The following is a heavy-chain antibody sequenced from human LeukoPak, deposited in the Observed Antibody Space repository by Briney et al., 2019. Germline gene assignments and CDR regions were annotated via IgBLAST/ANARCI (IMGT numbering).Heavy chain of an antibody. V-gene: IGHV3-48*04. J-gene: IGHJ4*02. Sequence: GGSLRLSCAASGFTFSSYSMNWVRQAPGKGLEWVSYTSSSSSTIYYADSVKGRFTISRDNAKNSLYLQMNSLRAEDTAVYYCARVRYYYDSSGYYEMDYFDYWGQGTLVTVSS. CDR3: ARVRYYYDSSGYYEMDYFDY. D-gene: IGHD3-22*01. CDR2: TSSSSSTI. CDR1: GFTFSSYS.